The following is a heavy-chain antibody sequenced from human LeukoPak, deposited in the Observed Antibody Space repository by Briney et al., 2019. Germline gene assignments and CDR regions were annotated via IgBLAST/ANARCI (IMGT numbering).Heavy chain of an antibody. Sequence: GGSLRLSCAASGFSFSSYGMHWVRQAPGKGLECVAVIWYDGSNKYHADSVKGRFTISRDNSKNTLYLQMNSLRAEDTAVYYCARDSGHCSSGTCYAGYYEYWGQGTLVTVSS. V-gene: IGHV3-33*01. D-gene: IGHD2-15*01. CDR1: GFSFSSYG. CDR2: IWYDGSNK. J-gene: IGHJ4*02. CDR3: ARDSGHCSSGTCYAGYYEY.